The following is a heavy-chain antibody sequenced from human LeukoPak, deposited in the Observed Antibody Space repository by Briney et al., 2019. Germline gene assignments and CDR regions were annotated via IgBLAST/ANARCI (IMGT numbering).Heavy chain of an antibody. CDR2: ISRSGATT. V-gene: IGHV3-23*01. D-gene: IGHD5-24*01. J-gene: IGHJ4*02. CDR1: GFTFSRYA. CDR3: AKDHEMATITDY. Sequence: GGSLILSCAASGFTFSRYAMTWVRQAPGKGLEWVSAISRSGATTYYADSVKGRFTISRDNSKNTLWLLMNTLRAEDTAVYYCAKDHEMATITDYWGQGTLVTVSS.